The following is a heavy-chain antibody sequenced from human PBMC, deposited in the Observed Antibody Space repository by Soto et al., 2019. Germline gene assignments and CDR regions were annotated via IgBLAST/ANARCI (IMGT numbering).Heavy chain of an antibody. V-gene: IGHV1-69*01. CDR1: GGTFSRHA. D-gene: IGHD3-22*01. Sequence: QVQLVQSGAEVRKPGSSVKVSCKASGGTFSRHAISWVRHAPGQGLEWMGGIIPIFGTANHAQKFQVRVTIIADESTGTVYMELSSLRSEDTAMYYCARGWGYDSNDYYYAYWGQGTLDIVST. CDR3: ARGWGYDSNDYYYAY. CDR2: IIPIFGTA. J-gene: IGHJ4*02.